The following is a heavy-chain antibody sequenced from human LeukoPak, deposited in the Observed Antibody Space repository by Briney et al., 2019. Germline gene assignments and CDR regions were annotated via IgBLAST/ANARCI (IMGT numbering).Heavy chain of an antibody. CDR2: TYYRSKWYN. Sequence: SQTLSLTCAISGDSVSSNSAAWNWIRQSPSRGLEWLGRTYYRSKWYNDYAVSVKSRITINPDTSKNQFSLQLNSVTPEDTALYYCARDEGLTMGLAHYYYYYGMDVWGQGTTVTVSS. V-gene: IGHV6-1*01. CDR1: GDSVSSNSAA. J-gene: IGHJ6*02. CDR3: ARDEGLTMGLAHYYYYYGMDV. D-gene: IGHD6-19*01.